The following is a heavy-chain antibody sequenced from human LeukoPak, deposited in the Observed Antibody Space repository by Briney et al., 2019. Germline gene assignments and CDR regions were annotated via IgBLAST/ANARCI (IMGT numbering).Heavy chain of an antibody. D-gene: IGHD3-22*01. V-gene: IGHV3-33*01. CDR2: IWYDGSNK. CDR1: GFTFSSYG. Sequence: GGFLRLSCAASGFTFSSYGMHWVRQAPGKGLEWVAVIWYDGSNKYYADSVKGRFTISRDNSKNTLYLQMNSLRAEDTAVYYCAGDEAPGSGYYPFGYWGQGTLVTVSS. CDR3: AGDEAPGSGYYPFGY. J-gene: IGHJ4*02.